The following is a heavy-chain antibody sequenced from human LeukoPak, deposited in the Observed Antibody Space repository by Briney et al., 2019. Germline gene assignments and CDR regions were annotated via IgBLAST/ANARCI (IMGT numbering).Heavy chain of an antibody. D-gene: IGHD5-12*01. CDR3: ARAGKVATMVDV. J-gene: IGHJ6*04. CDR1: GGSISSGDYY. Sequence: PSQTLSLTRTVSGGSISSGDYYWSWIRQPPGKGLEWIGYIYYSGSTYYNPSLKNRVTISVDTSKNQFSLKLSSVTAADTAVYYCARAGKVATMVDVWAKGPRSPSPQ. V-gene: IGHV4-30-4*08. CDR2: IYYSGST.